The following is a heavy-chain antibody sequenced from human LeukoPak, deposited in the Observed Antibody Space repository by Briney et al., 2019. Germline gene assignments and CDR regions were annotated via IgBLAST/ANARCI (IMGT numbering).Heavy chain of an antibody. Sequence: ASVKVSCKASGYTFTGYYMHWVRQAPGQGLEWMGRIIPSSGDTKYEQKFQGRITMTRDTSISTAYMELSKLRSDDTAVYYCARINYNAFDIWGQGTMVTVSS. CDR2: IIPSSGDT. D-gene: IGHD5-24*01. J-gene: IGHJ3*02. CDR3: ARINYNAFDI. V-gene: IGHV1-2*06. CDR1: GYTFTGYY.